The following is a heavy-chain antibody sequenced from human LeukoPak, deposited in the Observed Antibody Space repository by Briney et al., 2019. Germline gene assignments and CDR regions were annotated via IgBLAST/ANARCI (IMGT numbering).Heavy chain of an antibody. J-gene: IGHJ4*02. CDR3: AKDSVRIYDFWSGRTSHSFDY. CDR1: GFALSSYA. D-gene: IGHD3-3*01. CDR2: ISGSGGST. V-gene: IGHV3-23*01. Sequence: GGSLRLSCAASGFALSSYAMSWVRQAPGKGLEWVSAISGSGGSTYYADSVKGRFTISRDNSKNTLYLQMNSLRAEDTAVYYCAKDSVRIYDFWSGRTSHSFDYWGQGTLVTVSS.